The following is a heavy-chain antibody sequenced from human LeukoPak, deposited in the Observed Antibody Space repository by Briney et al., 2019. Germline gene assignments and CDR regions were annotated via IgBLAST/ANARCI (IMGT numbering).Heavy chain of an antibody. D-gene: IGHD3-22*01. Sequence: AASLKVSCKASGGTFSGYAISWVRQAPGQGLEWMGGIIPIFGTANYAQKFQGRVTITADESTSTAYMELSSLRSEDTAVYYCARRPGGYYYDYWGQGTLVTVSS. J-gene: IGHJ4*02. CDR1: GGTFSGYA. CDR3: ARRPGGYYYDY. CDR2: IIPIFGTA. V-gene: IGHV1-69*13.